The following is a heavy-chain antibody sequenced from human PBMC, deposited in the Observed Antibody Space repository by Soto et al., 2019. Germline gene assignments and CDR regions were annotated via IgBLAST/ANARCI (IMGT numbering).Heavy chain of an antibody. CDR1: GFSLSTSGMC. CDR3: ARILTYSGSYFGFDY. J-gene: IGHJ4*02. D-gene: IGHD1-26*01. Sequence: KSGPTLVNPTQTLTLTCTFSGFSLSTSGMCVSWIRQPPGKALEWLALIDWDDDKYYSTSLKTRLTISKDTSKNQVVLTMTNMDPVDTATYYCARILTYSGSYFGFDYWGQGALVTVSS. CDR2: IDWDDDK. V-gene: IGHV2-70*01.